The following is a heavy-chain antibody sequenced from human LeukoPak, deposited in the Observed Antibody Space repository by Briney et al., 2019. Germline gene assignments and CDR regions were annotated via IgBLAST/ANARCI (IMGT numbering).Heavy chain of an antibody. CDR3: ARVPSIAARSYFDY. D-gene: IGHD6-6*01. Sequence: SETLSLTCTVSGGSISSHYWSWIRQPPGKGLEWIGYIYYSGSTNYNPSLKSRVTISVDTSKNQFSLKLSSVTAADTAVYYCARVPSIAARSYFDYWGQGTLVIVSS. CDR2: IYYSGST. CDR1: GGSISSHY. J-gene: IGHJ4*02. V-gene: IGHV4-59*11.